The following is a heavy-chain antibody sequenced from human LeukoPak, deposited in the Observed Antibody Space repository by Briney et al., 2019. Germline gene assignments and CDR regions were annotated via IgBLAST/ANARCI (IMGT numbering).Heavy chain of an antibody. CDR1: GFTFSNYA. J-gene: IGHJ6*03. V-gene: IGHV4-39*07. Sequence: GSLRLSCAASGFTFSNYAMSWVRQPPGKGLEWIGSIYYSGSTYYNPSLKSRVTISVDTSKNQFSLKLSSVTAADTAVYYCARDLGSGSPWVDYMDVWGKGTTVTVSS. CDR2: IYYSGST. CDR3: ARDLGSGSPWVDYMDV. D-gene: IGHD3-10*01.